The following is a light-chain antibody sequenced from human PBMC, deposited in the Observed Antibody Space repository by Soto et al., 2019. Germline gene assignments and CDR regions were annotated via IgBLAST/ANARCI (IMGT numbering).Light chain of an antibody. J-gene: IGLJ1*01. CDR2: DVS. Sequence: SALTQPPSASGSPGQSVTISCTGTSSDVGGYNYVSWYQQFPGKAPKLMIYDVSERPSGVPDRFSGSKSGNTASLTVSGLQAEDEADYYCSSYAGSINFYVFGTGTKLTVL. V-gene: IGLV2-8*01. CDR1: SSDVGGYNY. CDR3: SSYAGSINFYV.